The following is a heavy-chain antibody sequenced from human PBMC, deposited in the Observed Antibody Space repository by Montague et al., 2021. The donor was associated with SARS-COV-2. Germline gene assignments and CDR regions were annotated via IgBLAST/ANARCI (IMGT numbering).Heavy chain of an antibody. J-gene: IGHJ6*02. CDR1: GGSISSGGYY. Sequence: TLSLTCTVSGGSISSGGYYWSWIRQHPGKGLEWIGYIYYSGSTYYNPSLKSRVTISVDTSKNQFSLKLSSVTAADTAVYYCARGVDWLTHYYYGMGVWGQGTTVTVSS. D-gene: IGHD3-9*01. CDR2: IYYSGST. CDR3: ARGVDWLTHYYYGMGV. V-gene: IGHV4-31*03.